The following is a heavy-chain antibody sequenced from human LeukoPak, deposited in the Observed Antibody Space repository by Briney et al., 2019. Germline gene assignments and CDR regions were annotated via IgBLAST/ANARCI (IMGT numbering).Heavy chain of an antibody. J-gene: IGHJ6*03. CDR1: GGSISSHY. D-gene: IGHD6-13*01. CDR3: ARGSLRQQLVLNYYYYMDV. Sequence: SSETLSLTCTVSGGSISSHYWSWIRQPPGKGLEWIGYIYYTGTTNYNSSLKSRLTISIDTSKNQFSLKLSSVTAADTAVYYCARGSLRQQLVLNYYYYMDVWGKGTTVTVSS. CDR2: IYYTGTT. V-gene: IGHV4-59*11.